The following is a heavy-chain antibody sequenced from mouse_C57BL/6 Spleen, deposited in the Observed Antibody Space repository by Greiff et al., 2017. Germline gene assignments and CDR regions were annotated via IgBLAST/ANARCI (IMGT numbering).Heavy chain of an antibody. Sequence: EVQLQQSGPELVKPGASVKISCKASGYTFTDYYMNWVKQSHGKSLEWIGDINPNNGGTSYNQKFKGKATLTVDKSSSTAYMELRSLTSEDSAVDYCARDGAAQAGYCDYWGQGTTLTVSS. J-gene: IGHJ2*01. CDR2: INPNNGGT. CDR3: ARDGAAQAGYCDY. D-gene: IGHD3-2*02. CDR1: GYTFTDYY. V-gene: IGHV1-26*01.